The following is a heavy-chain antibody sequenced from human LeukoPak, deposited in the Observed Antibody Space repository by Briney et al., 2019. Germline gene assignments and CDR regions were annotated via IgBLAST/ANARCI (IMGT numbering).Heavy chain of an antibody. J-gene: IGHJ1*01. V-gene: IGHV1-3*01. D-gene: IGHD2-2*01. CDR1: GYTFTSYA. Sequence: ASVKVSCKASGYTFTSYAMHWVRQAPGQRLEWMGWINAGNGNTKYSQKFQGRVTITRVTSASTAYMELSSLRSEDTAVYYCARHSSTSLEYFQHWGQGTLVTVSS. CDR3: ARHSSTSLEYFQH. CDR2: INAGNGNT.